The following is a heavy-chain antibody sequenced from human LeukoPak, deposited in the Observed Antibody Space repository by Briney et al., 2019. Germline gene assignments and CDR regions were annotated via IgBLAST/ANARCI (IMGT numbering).Heavy chain of an antibody. Sequence: GGSLRLSCAASGFTVSGNYMSWVRQAPGKGLEWVSAISGSGGSTYYADSVKGRFTISRDNSKNTLYLQMNSLRAEDTAVYYCAKDLAEMATIIDYWGQGTLVTVSS. V-gene: IGHV3-23*01. CDR2: ISGSGGST. D-gene: IGHD5-24*01. J-gene: IGHJ4*02. CDR1: GFTVSGNY. CDR3: AKDLAEMATIIDY.